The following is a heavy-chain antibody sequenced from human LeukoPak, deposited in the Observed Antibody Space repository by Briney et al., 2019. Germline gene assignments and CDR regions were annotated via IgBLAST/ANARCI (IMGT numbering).Heavy chain of an antibody. CDR1: GFTFSSYG. CDR3: ARYDSSAPFDY. CDR2: ISYDGSNK. D-gene: IGHD3-22*01. V-gene: IGHV3-30*03. J-gene: IGHJ4*02. Sequence: GGSLRLSCAASGFTFSSYGMHWVRQAPGKGLEWVAVISYDGSNKYYADSVEGRFTISRDNSKNTLYLQMNSLRAEDTAVYYCARYDSSAPFDYWGQGTLVTVSS.